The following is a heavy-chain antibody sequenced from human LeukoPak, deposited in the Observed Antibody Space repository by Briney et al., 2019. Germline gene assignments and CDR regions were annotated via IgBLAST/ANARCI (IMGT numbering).Heavy chain of an antibody. Sequence: ASVKVSCKASGYTFTFYAIHWVRQAPGQRLEWMGWINAGNGDTEYSQEFQDRVTITRDTSTSTAYMELRSLRSDDTAVYYCARGPPYVDTAMVRAFDIWGQGTMVTVSS. CDR3: ARGPPYVDTAMVRAFDI. V-gene: IGHV1-3*01. D-gene: IGHD5-18*01. J-gene: IGHJ3*02. CDR2: INAGNGDT. CDR1: GYTFTFYA.